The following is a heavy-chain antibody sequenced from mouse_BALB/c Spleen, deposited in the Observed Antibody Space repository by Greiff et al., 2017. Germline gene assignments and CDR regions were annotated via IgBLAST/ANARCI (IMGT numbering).Heavy chain of an antibody. CDR3: ARTDRYDGTSFAY. V-gene: IGHV1-14*01. D-gene: IGHD2-14*01. CDR1: GYTFTSYV. J-gene: IGHJ3*01. CDR2: INPYNDGT. Sequence: VQLQQSGPELVKPGASVKMSCKASGYTFTSYVMHWVQQKPGQGLEWIGYINPYNDGTKYNEKFKGKATLTSDKSSSTAYMELSSLTSEDSAVYYCARTDRYDGTSFAYWGQGTLVTVSA.